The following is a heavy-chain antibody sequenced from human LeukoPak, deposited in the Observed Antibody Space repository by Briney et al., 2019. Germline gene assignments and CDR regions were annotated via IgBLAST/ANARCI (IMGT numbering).Heavy chain of an antibody. Sequence: SETLSLTCSVSGGSISNYYWSWIRQPPGKGLEWIGYIYNSGSTNYSPSLKSRVTISIDTSKNQFSLRLRSVTAADTAVYYCARHGGGYSFDYWGQGTLVTV. D-gene: IGHD5-24*01. J-gene: IGHJ4*02. V-gene: IGHV4-59*08. CDR1: GGSISNYY. CDR3: ARHGGGYSFDY. CDR2: IYNSGST.